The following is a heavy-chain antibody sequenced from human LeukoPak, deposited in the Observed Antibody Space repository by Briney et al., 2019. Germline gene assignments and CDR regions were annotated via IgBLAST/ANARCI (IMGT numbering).Heavy chain of an antibody. Sequence: ASVKVSCKASGYTFDNYYIHWVRQARGQGLEWMGWINPNSGGTNYAQKFQGRVTMTRNTSISTAYMELSSLRSEDTAVYYCARQRLAVTMVRGVIDYYYYGMDVWGQGTTVTVSS. CDR2: INPNSGGT. D-gene: IGHD3-10*01. CDR3: ARQRLAVTMVRGVIDYYYYGMDV. V-gene: IGHV1-8*02. CDR1: GYTFDNYY. J-gene: IGHJ6*02.